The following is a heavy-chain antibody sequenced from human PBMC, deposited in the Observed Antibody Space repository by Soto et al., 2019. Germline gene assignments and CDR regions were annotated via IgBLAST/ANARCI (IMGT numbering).Heavy chain of an antibody. D-gene: IGHD6-19*01. CDR3: ARGGVAVAGKVAHDY. V-gene: IGHV4-34*01. Sequence: QVQLQQWGAGLLKPSETLSLTCAVYGGSFSGYYWSWIRQPPGKGLVWIGEINHSGSTNYNPSLKSRVTISVDTSKNQFSLKLSSVTAADTAVYYCARGGVAVAGKVAHDYWGQGTLVTVSS. CDR1: GGSFSGYY. J-gene: IGHJ4*02. CDR2: INHSGST.